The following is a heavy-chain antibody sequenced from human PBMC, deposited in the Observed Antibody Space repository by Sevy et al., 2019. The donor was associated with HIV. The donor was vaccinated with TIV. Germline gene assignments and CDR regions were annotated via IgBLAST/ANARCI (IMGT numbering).Heavy chain of an antibody. CDR1: GFRFDDYA. V-gene: IGHV3-9*01. CDR3: AKDMGGIETLDYYSYYGMDV. J-gene: IGHJ6*02. Sequence: GGSLRLSCAASGFRFDDYAMHWVRQVPGKSPEWVSGISWNSYRIDYADSVRGRFTISRDNAKNSLSLQMNSLRVEDTALYYYAKDMGGIETLDYYSYYGMDVWGQGTTVTVSS. CDR2: ISWNSYRI. D-gene: IGHD2-21*01.